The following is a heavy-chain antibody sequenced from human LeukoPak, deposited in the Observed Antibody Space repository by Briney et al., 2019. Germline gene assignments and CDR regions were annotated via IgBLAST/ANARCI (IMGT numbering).Heavy chain of an antibody. J-gene: IGHJ6*02. CDR3: ARSYDFWTYYGMDV. V-gene: IGHV4-34*01. D-gene: IGHD3-3*01. CDR1: GGSYGGSFSDYH. CDR2: INHSGSI. Sequence: PSETLSLTCAVYGGSYGGSFSDYHWSWIRQPPGKGLEWIGEINHSGSINYNPSLKSRVTISVDTSKNQLSLKLSLVTAADTAVYYCARSYDFWTYYGMDVWGQGTTVTVSS.